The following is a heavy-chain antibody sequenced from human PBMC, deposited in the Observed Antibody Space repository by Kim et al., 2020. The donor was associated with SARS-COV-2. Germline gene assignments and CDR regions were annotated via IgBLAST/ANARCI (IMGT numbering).Heavy chain of an antibody. J-gene: IGHJ4*02. CDR3: TRVRILYCGGDCYSFDY. V-gene: IGHV3-49*02. Sequence: VKGRFTISRDDSKSIAYLQMNSLKTEDTAVYYCTRVRILYCGGDCYSFDYWGQGTLVTVSS. D-gene: IGHD2-21*02.